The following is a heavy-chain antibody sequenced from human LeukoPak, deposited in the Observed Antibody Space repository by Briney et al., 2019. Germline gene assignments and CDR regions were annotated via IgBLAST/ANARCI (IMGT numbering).Heavy chain of an antibody. Sequence: ASVKVSCKACGYTFTSYGISWVRQAPGQGLEWMGWISAYNGNTNYAQKLQGRVTMTTDTSTSTAYMELRSLRSDDTAVYYCARVLLASYYDFWSGYGDYFDYWAQGTLVTVSS. J-gene: IGHJ4*02. CDR2: ISAYNGNT. V-gene: IGHV1-18*01. CDR3: ARVLLASYYDFWSGYGDYFDY. CDR1: GYTFTSYG. D-gene: IGHD3-3*01.